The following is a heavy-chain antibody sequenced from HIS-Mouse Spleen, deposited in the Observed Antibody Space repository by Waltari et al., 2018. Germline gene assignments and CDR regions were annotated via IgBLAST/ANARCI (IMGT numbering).Heavy chain of an antibody. CDR3: ARVPGSHGDDAFDY. Sequence: QVQLVQSGAEVKKPGSSVKVSCKASGGTFSSYAISWVRPAPGQGLEWMGGIIPSLRRANYAQKVQGRVTITADESTSTAYMELSSLGSEDTAVYYCARVPGSHGDDAFDYWGQGTLVTVSS. CDR2: IIPSLRRA. CDR1: GGTFSSYA. V-gene: IGHV1-69*01. D-gene: IGHD4-17*01. J-gene: IGHJ4*02.